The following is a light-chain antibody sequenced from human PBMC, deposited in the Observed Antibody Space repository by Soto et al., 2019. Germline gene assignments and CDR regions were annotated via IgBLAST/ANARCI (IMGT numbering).Light chain of an antibody. CDR3: QQYDNLPLT. CDR1: QDISNY. CDR2: DES. V-gene: IGKV1-33*01. J-gene: IGKJ4*01. Sequence: DIQMTQSPSSLSASVGDRVPITCQASQDISNYLNWYQQKPGKAPKLLIYDESNLETGFPSRFSGRGSGTGLTSTISSLQPEDMGTYYCQQYDNLPLTFGGGTKVDVK.